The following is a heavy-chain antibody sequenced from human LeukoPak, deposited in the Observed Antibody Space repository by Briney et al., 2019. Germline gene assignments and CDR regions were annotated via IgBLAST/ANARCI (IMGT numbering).Heavy chain of an antibody. V-gene: IGHV1-69*01. CDR2: IIPIFGTA. D-gene: IGHD2-2*01. J-gene: IGHJ4*02. Sequence: SVKVSCKASGGTFSSYAISWVRQAPGQGLDWLGGIIPIFGTANYAQKFQGRVTITADESTSTAYMELSSLRSEDTAVYYCAREGYCSSTSCYQDYWGQGTLVTVSS. CDR1: GGTFSSYA. CDR3: AREGYCSSTSCYQDY.